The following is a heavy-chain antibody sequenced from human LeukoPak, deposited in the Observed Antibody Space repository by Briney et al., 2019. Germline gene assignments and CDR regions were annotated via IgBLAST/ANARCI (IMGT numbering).Heavy chain of an antibody. CDR3: ARDTVGATDFGY. D-gene: IGHD1-26*01. CDR1: GYTFTSYD. CDR2: MNPNSGNT. Sequence: ASVKVSCKASGYTFTSYDINWVRQATGQGLEWMGWMNPNSGNTGYAQKFQGRVTMTRDTSISTAYMELSRLRSDDTAVYYCARDTVGATDFGYWGQGTLVTVSS. V-gene: IGHV1-8*01. J-gene: IGHJ4*02.